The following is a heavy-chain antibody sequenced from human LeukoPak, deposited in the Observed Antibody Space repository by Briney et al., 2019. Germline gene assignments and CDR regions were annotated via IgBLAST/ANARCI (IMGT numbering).Heavy chain of an antibody. CDR1: GFTFSSSA. D-gene: IGHD1-26*01. CDR3: ARVWGATLSDY. J-gene: IGHJ4*02. Sequence: GGSLRLSCTTSGFTFSSSAMSWVRQAPGKGLEWVSSISSSSSYIYYADSVKGRFTISRDNAKNSLYLQMNSLRAEDTAVYYCARVWGATLSDYWGQGTLVTVSS. V-gene: IGHV3-21*01. CDR2: ISSSSSYI.